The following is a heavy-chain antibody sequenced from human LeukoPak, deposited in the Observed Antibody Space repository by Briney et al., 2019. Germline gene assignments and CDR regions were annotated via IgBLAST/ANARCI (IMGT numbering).Heavy chain of an antibody. V-gene: IGHV3-11*01. D-gene: IGHD1-20*01. Sequence: GGSLRLSCAASGFTFSDYYMSWIRQAPGKGLEWVSYISSSGSTIYYADSVKGRFTISRDNAKNSLYLQMNSPRAEDTAVYFCARRRYNWNAIDYWGQGTLVTVPS. CDR2: ISSSGSTI. CDR1: GFTFSDYY. J-gene: IGHJ4*02. CDR3: ARRRYNWNAIDY.